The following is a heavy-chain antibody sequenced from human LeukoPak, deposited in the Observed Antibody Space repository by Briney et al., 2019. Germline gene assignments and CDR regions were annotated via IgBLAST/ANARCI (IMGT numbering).Heavy chain of an antibody. CDR2: INHSGST. J-gene: IGHJ3*02. D-gene: IGHD2-21*01. CDR3: ARVSRLWWARDI. CDR1: GASISSHY. V-gene: IGHV4-34*01. Sequence: PSETLSLTCTVSGASISSHYWSWIRQPPGKGLEWIGEINHSGSTNYNPSLKSRVNISVDTSKNQFSLKLSSVTAADTAVYYCARVSRLWWARDIWGQGTMVTVSS.